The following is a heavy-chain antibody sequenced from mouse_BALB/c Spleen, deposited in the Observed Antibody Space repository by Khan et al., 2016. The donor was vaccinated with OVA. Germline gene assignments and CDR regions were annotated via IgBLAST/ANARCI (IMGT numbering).Heavy chain of an antibody. J-gene: IGHJ2*01. CDR3: ARSQGGDFDY. Sequence: EVKLQESGPGLVKPSQSLSLTCTVTGYSITSDYAWNWLRQFPGNKLEWMGYISYSGNTKYNPSLKSRISITRDTSKNQFFLQLNFVTIEDTATYYCARSQGGDFDYWGQGTTLTVSS. CDR1: GYSITSDYA. CDR2: ISYSGNT. V-gene: IGHV3-2*02.